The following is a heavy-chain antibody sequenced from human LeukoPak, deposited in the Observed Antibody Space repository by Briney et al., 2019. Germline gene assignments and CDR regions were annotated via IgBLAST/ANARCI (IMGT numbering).Heavy chain of an antibody. J-gene: IGHJ6*02. V-gene: IGHV3-33*01. D-gene: IGHD3-3*01. CDR1: GFTFSSYG. Sequence: GRSLRLSCAASGFTFSSYGMHWVRQAPGKGLEWVAVIWYDGSNKYYADSVKGRFTISRDNSKNTLYLQMNSLRAEDTAVYYCARDIFLGLYYDFWSVASRYYYYYGMDVWGQGTTVTVSS. CDR3: ARDIFLGLYYDFWSVASRYYYYYGMDV. CDR2: IWYDGSNK.